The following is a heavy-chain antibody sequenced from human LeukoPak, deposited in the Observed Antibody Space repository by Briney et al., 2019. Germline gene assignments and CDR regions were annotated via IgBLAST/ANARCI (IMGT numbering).Heavy chain of an antibody. Sequence: PGGSLRLSCAASGFTFSTYAMSWVRPAPGRGRGWVSSISGSGTSTYYADSVKGRFTISRDNSKNTLYLQMNSLRAEDTAVYYCANSRSGSYYPPPFDYWGQGTLVTVSS. V-gene: IGHV3-23*01. CDR1: GFTFSTYA. CDR3: ANSRSGSYYPPPFDY. CDR2: ISGSGTST. D-gene: IGHD1-26*01. J-gene: IGHJ4*02.